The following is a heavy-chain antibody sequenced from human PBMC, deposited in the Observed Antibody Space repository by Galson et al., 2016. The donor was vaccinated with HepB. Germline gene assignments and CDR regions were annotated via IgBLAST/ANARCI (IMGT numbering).Heavy chain of an antibody. CDR2: FYISGST. V-gene: IGHV4-61*02. Sequence: PLSLTCTVSGGSISSGSYNWSWIRQPAGKGLEWIGRFYISGSTDYNPSLKSRVTISVDTSKNQFSLKLSSVTAADTAVYYCARAPLGGSSLYYFRLDVWGRGTTVTVSS. J-gene: IGHJ6*04. CDR3: ARAPLGGSSLYYFRLDV. D-gene: IGHD3-16*01. CDR1: GGSISSGSYN.